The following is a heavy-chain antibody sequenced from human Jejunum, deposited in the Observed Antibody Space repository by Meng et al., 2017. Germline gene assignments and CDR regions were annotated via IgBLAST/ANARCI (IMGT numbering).Heavy chain of an antibody. Sequence: GESLKISCAASGIPFSRSGMHWVRQGPGEGLEWGTFISSDGSQKYYVDSVKGRFTVSRDNSKNTLFLQMDSLRADDTAVYYCARDKGTTSWDTWGQGTPVTVSS. D-gene: IGHD4-17*01. V-gene: IGHV3-33*05. CDR1: GIPFSRSG. J-gene: IGHJ4*02. CDR2: ISSDGSQK. CDR3: ARDKGTTSWDT.